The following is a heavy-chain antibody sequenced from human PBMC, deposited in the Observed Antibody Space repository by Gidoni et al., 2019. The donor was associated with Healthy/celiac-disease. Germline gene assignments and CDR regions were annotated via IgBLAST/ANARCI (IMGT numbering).Heavy chain of an antibody. CDR2: IWYDGSNK. Sequence: QVQLVESGGGVVQPGRSLRLSCAASGFTFSSYGMHGVRQAPGKGLEWVAVIWYDGSNKYYADSVKGRFTISRDNSKNTLYLQMNSLRAEDTAVYYCARARAYGSGSYPVPYWGQGTLVTVSS. J-gene: IGHJ4*02. CDR3: ARARAYGSGSYPVPY. V-gene: IGHV3-33*01. D-gene: IGHD3-10*01. CDR1: GFTFSSYG.